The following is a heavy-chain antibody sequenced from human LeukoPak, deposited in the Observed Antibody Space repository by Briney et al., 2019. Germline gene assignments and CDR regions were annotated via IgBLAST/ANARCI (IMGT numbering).Heavy chain of an antibody. Sequence: SVKVSCKASGGTFSSYTISWVRQAPGQGLEWMGGIIPIFGKANYAQKFQGRVTITADKSTSTAFMELSSLRSEDTAVYYCARDSGSSWGLSGMDVWGKGTTVTVSS. J-gene: IGHJ6*04. CDR2: IIPIFGKA. V-gene: IGHV1-69*06. D-gene: IGHD6-13*01. CDR3: ARDSGSSWGLSGMDV. CDR1: GGTFSSYT.